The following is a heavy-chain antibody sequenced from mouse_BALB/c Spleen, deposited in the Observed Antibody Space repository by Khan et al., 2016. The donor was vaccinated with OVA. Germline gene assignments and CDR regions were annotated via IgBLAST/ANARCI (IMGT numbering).Heavy chain of an antibody. D-gene: IGHD1-1*01. V-gene: IGHV1-18*01. J-gene: IGHJ3*01. Sequence: VQLQQSGPELVKPGASMKISCKASGYSFTDYTMNWVKQSHGKNLEWIGLINPYNGFTSYNQKFKGKATLTVDKSSSTAYMELLSLTSEESAGYYCARGNYYGSNSWFAYWGQGTLVTVSA. CDR3: ARGNYYGSNSWFAY. CDR2: INPYNGFT. CDR1: GYSFTDYT.